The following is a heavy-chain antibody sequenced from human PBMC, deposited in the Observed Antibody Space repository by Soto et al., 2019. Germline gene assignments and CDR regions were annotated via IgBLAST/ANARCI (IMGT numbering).Heavy chain of an antibody. CDR1: GYTFTNFW. CDR3: ARCGFYGSPYGLDA. D-gene: IGHD3-3*01. J-gene: IGHJ6*02. V-gene: IGHV5-51*01. Sequence: LGESLKISCKGYGYTFTNFWIGWVRQMPGKGLEWMGIIHPGESDVRYNPSFRGQVTISADKDISTAYLQWSSLKASDTAMYFCARCGFYGSPYGLDAWGQGTTVTVSS. CDR2: IHPGESDV.